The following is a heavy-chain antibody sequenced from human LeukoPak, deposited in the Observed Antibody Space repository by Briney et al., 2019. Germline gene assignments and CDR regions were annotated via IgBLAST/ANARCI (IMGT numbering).Heavy chain of an antibody. J-gene: IGHJ4*02. CDR1: GFTFRRYW. D-gene: IGHD5-24*01. CDR3: AKDRGGYFSPSDY. CDR2: ISGSGGST. Sequence: GGSLRLSCAASGFTFRRYWMSWVRQAPGKGLEWVSAISGSGGSTYYADSVKGRFTISRDNSKNTLYLQMNSLRAEDTAVYYCAKDRGGYFSPSDYWGQGTLVTVSS. V-gene: IGHV3-23*01.